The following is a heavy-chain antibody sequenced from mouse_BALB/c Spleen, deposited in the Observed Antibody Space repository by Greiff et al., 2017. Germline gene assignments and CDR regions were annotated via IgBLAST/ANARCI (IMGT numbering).Heavy chain of an antibody. D-gene: IGHD2-10*02. CDR2: ISTYYGDA. Sequence: QVQLQQSGAELVRPGVSVKISCKGSGYTFTDYAMHWVKQSHAKSLEWIGVISTYYGDASYNQKFKGKATMTVDKSSSTAYMELARLTSEDSAIYYCARWGYGNYADAMDYWGQGTSVTVSS. CDR1: GYTFTDYA. CDR3: ARWGYGNYADAMDY. V-gene: IGHV1S137*01. J-gene: IGHJ4*01.